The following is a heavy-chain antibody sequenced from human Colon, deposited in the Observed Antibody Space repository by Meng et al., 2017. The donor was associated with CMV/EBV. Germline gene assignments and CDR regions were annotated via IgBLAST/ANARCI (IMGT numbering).Heavy chain of an antibody. V-gene: IGHV1-2*06. CDR2: INPNSGGT. CDR1: GYLLTSYC. D-gene: IGHD3-10*01. CDR3: ARGNYYGSDSDPY. Sequence: KASGYLLTSYCLHVVRPAHGQGLGWMGRINPNSGGTNYAQKFQGRVTMTRDTSISTAYMGLSRLISDDPAVYYCARGNYYGSDSDPYWGQGTLVTVSS. J-gene: IGHJ4*02.